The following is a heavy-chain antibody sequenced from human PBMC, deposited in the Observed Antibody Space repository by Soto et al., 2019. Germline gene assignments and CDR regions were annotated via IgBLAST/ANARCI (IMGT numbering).Heavy chain of an antibody. V-gene: IGHV1-8*01. CDR3: ATSGGGWYLY. Sequence: QVQLVQSGAEVKKPGASVKVSCKASGYTFSSYDINWVRQATGQGLEWMGWLNPNSGDTGYAQKFQGGVTLTRNTSINTAYIEVSSLTSYDTAVYYCATSGGGWYLYWGQGTMVTVSS. CDR1: GYTFSSYD. D-gene: IGHD6-19*01. J-gene: IGHJ4*02. CDR2: LNPNSGDT.